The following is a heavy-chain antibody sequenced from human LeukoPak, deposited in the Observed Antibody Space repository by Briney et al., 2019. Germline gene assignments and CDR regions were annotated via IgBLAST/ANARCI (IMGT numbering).Heavy chain of an antibody. J-gene: IGHJ4*02. CDR1: GASISGHY. D-gene: IGHD2-15*01. CDR2: ISHIGST. V-gene: IGHV4-59*11. Sequence: SETLSLTCTVSGASISGHYLTWLRQPPGKGLEWIGYISHIGSTNYNPSLKSRLTISVDTSKNQFSLKLTSVTAADTAVYYCARASGYLGYWGQGTLVTVSS. CDR3: ARASGYLGY.